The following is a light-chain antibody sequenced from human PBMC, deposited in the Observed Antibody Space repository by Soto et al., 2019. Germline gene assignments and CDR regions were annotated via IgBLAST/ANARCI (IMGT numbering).Light chain of an antibody. CDR2: EVN. J-gene: IGLJ1*01. CDR3: CSYAGSNYV. Sequence: QSVLTQPASVSGSPGQSITISCTGTISDVGNYNLVSWYQHHPGKAPKLMIYEVNKRPSGVSNRFSGSKSGNTASLTISGLQAEDEADYYCCSYAGSNYVFGTGTKVTVL. CDR1: ISDVGNYNL. V-gene: IGLV2-23*02.